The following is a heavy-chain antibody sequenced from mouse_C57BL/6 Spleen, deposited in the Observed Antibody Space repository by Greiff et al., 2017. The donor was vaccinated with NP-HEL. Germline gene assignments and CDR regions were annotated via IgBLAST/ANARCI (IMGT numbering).Heavy chain of an antibody. V-gene: IGHV5-17*01. J-gene: IGHJ2*01. CDR2: ISSGSSTI. Sequence: EVKLMESGGGLVKPGGSLKLSCAASGFTFSDYGMHWVRQAPEKGLEWVAYISSGSSTIYYADTVKGRFTISRDNAKNTLFLQMTSLRCEDTAMYYCARESSYVYDYWGQGTTLTVSS. CDR1: GFTFSDYG. CDR3: ARESSYVYDY. D-gene: IGHD1-1*01.